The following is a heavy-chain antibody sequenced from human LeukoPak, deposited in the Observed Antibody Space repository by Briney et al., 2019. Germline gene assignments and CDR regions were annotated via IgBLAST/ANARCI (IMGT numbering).Heavy chain of an antibody. Sequence: SETLSLTCTVSGGSISSYYWSWIRQPPGKGLEWIGYIYYSGSTNYDPSLKSRVTISVDTSKNQFSLKLSSVTAADTAVYYRAGYQVVILDNAFDIWGQGTMVTVSS. J-gene: IGHJ3*02. CDR1: GGSISSYY. D-gene: IGHD2-21*01. CDR2: IYYSGST. V-gene: IGHV4-59*01. CDR3: AGYQVVILDNAFDI.